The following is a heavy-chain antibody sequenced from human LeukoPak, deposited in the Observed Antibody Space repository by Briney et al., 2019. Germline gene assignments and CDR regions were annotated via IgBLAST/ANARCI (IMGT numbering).Heavy chain of an antibody. V-gene: IGHV1-18*01. J-gene: IGHJ4*02. Sequence: ASVKVSCKASGYTFTSYGISWVRQAPGQGLEWMGWISAYNGNTNYTQKLQGRVTMTTDTSTSTAYMELRSLRSDDTAVYYCARDGKSYYYGSGSYYDYWGQGTLVTVSS. CDR2: ISAYNGNT. D-gene: IGHD3-10*01. CDR1: GYTFTSYG. CDR3: ARDGKSYYYGSGSYYDY.